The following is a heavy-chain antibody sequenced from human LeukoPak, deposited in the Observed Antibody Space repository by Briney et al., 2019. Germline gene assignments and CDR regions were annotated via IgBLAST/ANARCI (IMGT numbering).Heavy chain of an antibody. CDR2: ISAYNGNT. D-gene: IGHD4-17*01. Sequence: GASVEVSCKASGYTFTSYGISWVRQAPGQGLEWMGWISAYNGNTNYAQKLQGRVTMTTDTSTSTAYMELRSLRSDDTAVYYCARDDYGDYASNFDYWGQGTLVTVSS. V-gene: IGHV1-18*01. CDR1: GYTFTSYG. CDR3: ARDDYGDYASNFDY. J-gene: IGHJ4*02.